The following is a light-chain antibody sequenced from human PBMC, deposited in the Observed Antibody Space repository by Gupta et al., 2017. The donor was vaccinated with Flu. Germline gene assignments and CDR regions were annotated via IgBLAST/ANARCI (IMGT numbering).Light chain of an antibody. Sequence: QSVLMQPPSLSGAPGQSVTISCTGTSSNIGAGFDVHWYQPLPGTAPKLLIYGNNNRPSGVPDRISGSKSGTSASLAITGLQAEDEADYYCQSYDSSLSGWVFGGGTKLTVL. J-gene: IGLJ3*02. V-gene: IGLV1-40*01. CDR1: SSNIGAGFD. CDR3: QSYDSSLSGWV. CDR2: GNN.